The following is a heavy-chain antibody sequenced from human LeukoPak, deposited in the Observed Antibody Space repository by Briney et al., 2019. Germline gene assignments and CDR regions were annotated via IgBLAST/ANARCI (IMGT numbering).Heavy chain of an antibody. CDR2: IENDGSNK. CDR1: GFIFSNYG. Sequence: GGSLRLSCAASGFIFSNYGMCWVRQAPGKGLEWVTFIENDGSNKYYADSVRGRFTISRDNSRNTLYMQMNSLRVEDTAAYYCAKDPARGQLGIFDYWGQGVLVTVSS. J-gene: IGHJ4*02. D-gene: IGHD6-6*01. CDR3: AKDPARGQLGIFDY. V-gene: IGHV3-30*02.